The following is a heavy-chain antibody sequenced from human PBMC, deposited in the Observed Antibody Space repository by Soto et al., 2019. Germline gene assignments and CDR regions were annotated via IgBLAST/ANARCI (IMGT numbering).Heavy chain of an antibody. CDR3: SRSQRSITSFEIYYYYYYGMGV. J-gene: IGHJ6*02. CDR2: IIPISDTT. V-gene: IGHV1-69*01. CDR1: GGTFSSYA. D-gene: IGHD2-2*01. Sequence: QVQLVQSGAEVKKPGSSVKVSCKASGGTFSSYAISWVRQSPGQGLEWMGGIIPISDTTTYAQKFQGRVTITADESTSTAYMELSSLRSADTAVYSSSRSQRSITSFEIYYYYYYGMGVWGQGTTVTVSS.